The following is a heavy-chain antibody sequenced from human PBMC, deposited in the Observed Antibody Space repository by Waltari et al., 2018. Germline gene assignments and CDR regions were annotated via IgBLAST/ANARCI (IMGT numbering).Heavy chain of an antibody. V-gene: IGHV3-33*05. J-gene: IGHJ6*02. CDR3: AREFSRICFHALDG. CDR1: GFTLGNYG. D-gene: IGHD3-3*02. Sequence: QVQVVESGGGVVQPGGSLRLSCAASGFTLGNYGMHWVRQAPGKGLEWVAVIQYDGSIKNYADSLKGRFTISRENSKHTLYLEMNSLRAEDTAVYYCAREFSRICFHALDGWGQGTAVTVSS. CDR2: IQYDGSIK.